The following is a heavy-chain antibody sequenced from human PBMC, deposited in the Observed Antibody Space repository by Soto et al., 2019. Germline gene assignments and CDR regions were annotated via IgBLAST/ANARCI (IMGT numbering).Heavy chain of an antibody. D-gene: IGHD2-15*01. V-gene: IGHV1-8*01. CDR2: MNPNSGNT. Sequence: ASVKVSCKASGYTFTSYDINWVRQATGQGLEWMGWMNPNSGNTGYAQKFQGRVTMTRNTSISTAYMELSSLRSEDTAVYYCARGLYCSGGSCYSVYYYHMDVWGKGTTVIVSS. J-gene: IGHJ6*03. CDR3: ARGLYCSGGSCYSVYYYHMDV. CDR1: GYTFTSYD.